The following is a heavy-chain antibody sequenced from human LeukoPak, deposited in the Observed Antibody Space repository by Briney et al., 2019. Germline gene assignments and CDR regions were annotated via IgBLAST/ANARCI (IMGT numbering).Heavy chain of an antibody. CDR1: GGTFSSYA. Sequence: SVKVSCKASGGTFSSYAISWVRQAPGQGLEWMGGIIPIFGTANYAQKFQGRVTVTADESTSTAYMELSSLRAEDTAVYYCARDNIAAAGLFDIWGQGTMVTVSS. CDR3: ARDNIAAAGLFDI. J-gene: IGHJ3*02. CDR2: IIPIFGTA. D-gene: IGHD6-13*01. V-gene: IGHV1-69*01.